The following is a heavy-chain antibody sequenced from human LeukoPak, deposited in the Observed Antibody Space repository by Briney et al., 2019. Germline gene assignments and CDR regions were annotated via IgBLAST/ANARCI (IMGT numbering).Heavy chain of an antibody. CDR1: GLTFSSYW. J-gene: IGHJ6*02. D-gene: IGHD3-16*01. V-gene: IGHV3-7*03. CDR3: ARGGGLDV. CDR2: INHNGNVN. Sequence: GGSLRLSCAASGLTFSSYWMNWARQAPGKGLEWVASINHNGNVNYYVDSVKGRFTISRDNAKNSLYLQMSNWRAEDTAVYFCARGGGLDVWGQGATVTVSS.